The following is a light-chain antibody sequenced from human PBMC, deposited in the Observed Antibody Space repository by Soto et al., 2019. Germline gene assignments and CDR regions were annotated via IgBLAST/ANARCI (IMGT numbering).Light chain of an antibody. CDR3: HQGGT. CDR2: DAS. V-gene: IGKV1-5*01. J-gene: IGKJ5*01. CDR1: ETISTW. Sequence: DIQMTQSPSTLSASVGDRVTITCRASETISTWLAWYQQKPGKAPKLLIYDASSLQSGVPSRFSGSGSGTDFTVTIGSLQPDDSATYYCHQGGTFGQGTRLEIK.